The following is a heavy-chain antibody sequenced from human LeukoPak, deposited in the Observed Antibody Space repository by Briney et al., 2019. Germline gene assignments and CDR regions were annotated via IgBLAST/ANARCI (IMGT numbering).Heavy chain of an antibody. CDR3: AEGERVYCSASTCYPFDY. Sequence: GGSLRLSCAASGFTFSSYAMNWVRQAPGTRLEWVSSITGGGESTYHADSVKGRFTISRDNSKNTVSLQMNSLRAEDTAVYYCAEGERVYCSASTCYPFDYWGQGILVSVSS. V-gene: IGHV3-23*01. CDR1: GFTFSSYA. D-gene: IGHD2-15*01. J-gene: IGHJ4*02. CDR2: ITGGGEST.